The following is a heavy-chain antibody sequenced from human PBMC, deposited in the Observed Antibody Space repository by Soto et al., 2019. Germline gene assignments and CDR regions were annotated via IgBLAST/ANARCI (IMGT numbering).Heavy chain of an antibody. CDR2: IKQDGSEN. CDR3: VRDFGASYGNDPFDF. D-gene: IGHD5-18*01. CDR1: GFTFSSYW. Sequence: GGSLRLSCAASGFTFSSYWMSWVRQAPGKGLEWVANIKQDGSENYYVDSVRGRFTISRDNAKNSLYLQMNSLRAEDTAVYYCVRDFGASYGNDPFDFWGQGTLVTVSS. J-gene: IGHJ4*02. V-gene: IGHV3-7*03.